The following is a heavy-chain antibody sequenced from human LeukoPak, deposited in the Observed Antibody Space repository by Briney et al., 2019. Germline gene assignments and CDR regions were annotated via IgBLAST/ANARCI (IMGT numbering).Heavy chain of an antibody. CDR2: ISAYNGNT. D-gene: IGHD3-3*01. Sequence: ASVKVSCKASGYTFTSYGTSWVRQAPGQGLEWMGWISAYNGNTNYAQKLQGRVTMTTDTSTSTAYMELRSLRSDDTAVYYCARVRAIFPPYYMDVWGKGTTVTVSS. J-gene: IGHJ6*03. V-gene: IGHV1-18*01. CDR1: GYTFTSYG. CDR3: ARVRAIFPPYYMDV.